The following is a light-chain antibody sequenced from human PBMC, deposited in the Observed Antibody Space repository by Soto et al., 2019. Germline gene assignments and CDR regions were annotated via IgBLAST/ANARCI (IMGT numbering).Light chain of an antibody. CDR2: AAS. V-gene: IGKV3-20*01. CDR3: QQDGSSPPFT. J-gene: IGKJ3*01. Sequence: EMVLTQSPGTLSLSPGERATLSCRASQSITSNSLAWYQLKPGQAPSLLIYAASSRATGVPARFSGSGSETEFTRTISRVEPEDFAMYYCQQDGSSPPFTFGPGTKVDIK. CDR1: QSITSNS.